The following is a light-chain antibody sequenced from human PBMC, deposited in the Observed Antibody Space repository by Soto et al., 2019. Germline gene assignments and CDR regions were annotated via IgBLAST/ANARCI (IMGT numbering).Light chain of an antibody. Sequence: IQLTRSLSSLSAAVGDRVSITSLASQGISSYLAWYQQKPGKAPKLLIYAASTLQSGVPSRFSGSGSGTDFTLTISSLQPEDFATYYCQQLNSYLPLTFGGGTKVDIK. CDR3: QQLNSYLPLT. CDR2: AAS. V-gene: IGKV1-9*01. CDR1: QGISSY. J-gene: IGKJ4*01.